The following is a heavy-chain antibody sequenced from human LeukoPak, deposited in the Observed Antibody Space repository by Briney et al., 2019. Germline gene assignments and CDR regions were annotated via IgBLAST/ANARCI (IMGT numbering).Heavy chain of an antibody. CDR2: ISYDGTNK. D-gene: IGHD3-3*01. CDR1: GFTFSSYG. Sequence: PGRSLRLSCAVSGFTFSSYGMHWVRQAPGKGLEWMAVISYDGTNKYYADSVKGRFTISRDNSKNTLYLQMNSLRAVDTAVYYCAKDLNYDFWSGLGDWGQGTLVTVSS. CDR3: AKDLNYDFWSGLGD. V-gene: IGHV3-30*18. J-gene: IGHJ4*02.